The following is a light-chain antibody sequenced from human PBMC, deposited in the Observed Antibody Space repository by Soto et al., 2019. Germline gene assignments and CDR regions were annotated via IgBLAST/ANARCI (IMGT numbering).Light chain of an antibody. Sequence: QSVLTQPPSMSGAPGQRVVIPCTGSSSNIGADYDVFWYQQLPGTAPKLRIYASTNRPSDVPDRFSGYKSGTSASLAITGLQPEDGADYYCQSYDRNLIGSVIFGGGTKLTVL. V-gene: IGLV1-40*01. CDR1: SSNIGADYD. CDR3: QSYDRNLIGSVI. CDR2: AST. J-gene: IGLJ2*01.